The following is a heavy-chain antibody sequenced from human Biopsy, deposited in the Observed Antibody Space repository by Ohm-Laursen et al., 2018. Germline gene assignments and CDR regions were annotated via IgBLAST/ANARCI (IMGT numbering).Heavy chain of an antibody. D-gene: IGHD3-10*01. V-gene: IGHV4-34*01. CDR1: GGSFSGFY. CDR3: ARGLPRIAPMVRGRRTWFDP. Sequence: TLSLTCAVYGGSFSGFYLGWIRPTPGEGVGGVWEIKHNGNNNYNPSLKSRVTISVDTSKNQFSLKLSSVTAADTAVYFCARGLPRIAPMVRGRRTWFDPWGQGTLVTVSS. J-gene: IGHJ5*02. CDR2: IKHNGNN.